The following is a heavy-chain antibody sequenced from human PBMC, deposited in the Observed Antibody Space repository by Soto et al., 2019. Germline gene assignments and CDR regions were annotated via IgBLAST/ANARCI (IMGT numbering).Heavy chain of an antibody. Sequence: SETLSLTCAVSGGSFSGYYWSWIRQPPGKGLEWFGEINPSGSTNYNPSLKSRVTISVDTSKNQFSLNLSSVTAADTAVYYCARGRPGRSSGWYNYWGQGTLVTVSS. J-gene: IGHJ4*02. CDR3: ARGRPGRSSGWYNY. D-gene: IGHD6-19*01. CDR2: INPSGST. CDR1: GGSFSGYY. V-gene: IGHV4-34*01.